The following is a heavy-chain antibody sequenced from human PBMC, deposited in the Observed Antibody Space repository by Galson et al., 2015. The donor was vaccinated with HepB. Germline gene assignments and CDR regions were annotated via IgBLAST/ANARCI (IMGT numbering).Heavy chain of an antibody. V-gene: IGHV3-64D*09. J-gene: IGHJ4*02. CDR2: ITSNGANT. Sequence: LRLSCAASGFTFSSNPMHWVRQAPGKGLEYISAITSNGANTFYADSVKGRFTISRDNSKNTLYLQMRSLRPEDTAVYYCVKDGLLWYTSGWSDYWGQGTLVTVSS. CDR3: VKDGLLWYTSGWSDY. D-gene: IGHD6-19*01. CDR1: GFTFSSNP.